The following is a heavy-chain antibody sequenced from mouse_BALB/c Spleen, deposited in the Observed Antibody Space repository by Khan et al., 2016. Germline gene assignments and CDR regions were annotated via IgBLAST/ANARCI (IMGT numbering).Heavy chain of an antibody. J-gene: IGHJ1*01. CDR3: ARWRNLYGYWYFDD. CDR1: GYTFTAYV. CDR2: ISPDNDST. Sequence: VQLKESGPELVKPGASVRMSCKASGYTFTAYVMHWVKQKPGQGLEWIGCISPDNDSTKYNEKFKGKATLTSDKSSSTAYMELSSLTSEDSAVYFCARWRNLYGYWYFDDWGAGTTVTVSS. V-gene: IGHV1S136*01. D-gene: IGHD1-1*01.